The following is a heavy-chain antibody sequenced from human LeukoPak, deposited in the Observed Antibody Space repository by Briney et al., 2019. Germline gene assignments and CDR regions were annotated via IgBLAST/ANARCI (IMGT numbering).Heavy chain of an antibody. CDR3: TGGHNEFYFEN. V-gene: IGHV3-53*01. CDR1: GFSVSSNC. Sequence: PGGSLRLSCAVSGFSVSSNCVNWVRQAPGKGFECVSMIYSCGVPDYADSVKGRFSISRDSSKNTVVLQINSLRAEDTALYYCTGGHNEFYFENWGRGTLVTVSS. D-gene: IGHD3-16*01. CDR2: IYSCGVP. J-gene: IGHJ4*02.